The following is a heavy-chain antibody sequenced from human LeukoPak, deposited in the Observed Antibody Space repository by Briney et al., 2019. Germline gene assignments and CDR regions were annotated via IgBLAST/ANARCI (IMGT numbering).Heavy chain of an antibody. CDR1: GYTFTSYG. J-gene: IGHJ4*02. V-gene: IGHV1-69*05. D-gene: IGHD3-22*01. CDR2: IIPIFGTA. CDR3: ARRGSYYDSSGYYYYYFDY. Sequence: ASVKVSCKASGYTFTSYGISWVRQAPGQGLEWMGGIIPIFGTANYAQKFQGRVTITTDESTSTAYMELSSLRSEDTAVYYCARRGSYYDSSGYYYYYFDYWGQGTLVTVSS.